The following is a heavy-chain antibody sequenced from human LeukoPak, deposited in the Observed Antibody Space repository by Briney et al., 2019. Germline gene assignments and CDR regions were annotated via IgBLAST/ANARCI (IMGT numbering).Heavy chain of an antibody. CDR3: ARAGTGFLYYYYGMDV. Sequence: ASVKVSCKASGYTFTGYYMHWVRQAPGQGLEWMGWINPNSGGTNYVQKFQGRVTMTRDTSISTAYMELSRLRSDDTAVYYCARAGTGFLYYYYGMDVWGQGTTVTVSS. J-gene: IGHJ6*02. CDR2: INPNSGGT. CDR1: GYTFTGYY. V-gene: IGHV1-2*02. D-gene: IGHD3/OR15-3a*01.